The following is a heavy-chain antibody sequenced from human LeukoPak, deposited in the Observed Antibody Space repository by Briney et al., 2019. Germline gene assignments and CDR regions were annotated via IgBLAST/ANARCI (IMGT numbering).Heavy chain of an antibody. D-gene: IGHD3-10*01. Sequence: ASVKVSCKASGYTFTSYAMHWVRQAPGQRLEWMGWINAGNGNTKYSQKFQGRVTITRDTSASTAYMELSSLGSEDTAVYYCAREGRILWFGELTLRYWGQGTLVTVSS. V-gene: IGHV1-3*01. CDR3: AREGRILWFGELTLRY. CDR1: GYTFTSYA. J-gene: IGHJ4*02. CDR2: INAGNGNT.